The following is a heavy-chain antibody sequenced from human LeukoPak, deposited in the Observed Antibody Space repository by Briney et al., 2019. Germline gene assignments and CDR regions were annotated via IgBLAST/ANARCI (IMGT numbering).Heavy chain of an antibody. D-gene: IGHD5-18*01. Sequence: GGSLRLSCTASGFTFGDYAMSWVRQAPGKGLEGVGFIRSKAYGGTTEYAASVKGRFTISRGDSKSIAYLQMNSLKTEDTAVYYCTRLGGYSYGYLYYYYYMDVWGKGTTVTISS. J-gene: IGHJ6*03. CDR3: TRLGGYSYGYLYYYYYMDV. CDR2: IRSKAYGGTT. V-gene: IGHV3-49*04. CDR1: GFTFGDYA.